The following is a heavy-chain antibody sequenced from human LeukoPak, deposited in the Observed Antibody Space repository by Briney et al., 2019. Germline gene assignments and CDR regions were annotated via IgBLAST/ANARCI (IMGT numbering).Heavy chain of an antibody. V-gene: IGHV1-69*05. CDR2: IIPIFGTA. J-gene: IGHJ3*02. Sequence: SVKVSCKASGGTFSSYAISWVRQAPGQGLEWMGGIIPIFGTANYAQKFQGRVTITTDESTSTAYMELSSLRSEDTAVYYCARDEQPAWMCSSTSWIWCRGAFDIWGQGTMVTVSS. CDR1: GGTFSSYA. CDR3: ARDEQPAWMCSSTSWIWCRGAFDI. D-gene: IGHD2-2*01.